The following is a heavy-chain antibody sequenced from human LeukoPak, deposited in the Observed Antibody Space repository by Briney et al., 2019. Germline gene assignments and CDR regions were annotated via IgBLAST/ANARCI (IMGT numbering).Heavy chain of an antibody. CDR2: IWYDGSNK. Sequence: TGGSLRLSCAASGFTFSSYGMHWVRQAPGKGLEWVAVIWYDGSNKYYADSVKGRFTISRDNSKNTLYLQMNSLRAEDTAVYYCAKGSVETSSTWMRHLDYWGQGTLVTVSS. CDR1: GFTFSSYG. D-gene: IGHD2/OR15-2a*01. J-gene: IGHJ4*02. V-gene: IGHV3-33*06. CDR3: AKGSVETSSTWMRHLDY.